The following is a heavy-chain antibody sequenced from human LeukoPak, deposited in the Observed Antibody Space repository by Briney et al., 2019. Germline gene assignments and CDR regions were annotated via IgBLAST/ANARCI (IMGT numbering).Heavy chain of an antibody. V-gene: IGHV1-2*02. CDR2: INPNSGGT. Sequence: ASVKLSCNASGYTFTSYYMHWVRHGPPPGLEWMGWINPNSGGTNYAQKFQGRVTMTRDTSISTAYMELSRLRSDDTAVYYCATGGNYYDSSGYWFDPWGQGTLVTVSS. J-gene: IGHJ5*02. D-gene: IGHD3-22*01. CDR1: GYTFTSYY. CDR3: ATGGNYYDSSGYWFDP.